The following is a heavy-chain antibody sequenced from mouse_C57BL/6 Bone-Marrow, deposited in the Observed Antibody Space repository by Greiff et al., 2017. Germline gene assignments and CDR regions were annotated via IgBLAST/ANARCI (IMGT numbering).Heavy chain of an antibody. V-gene: IGHV1-26*01. Sequence: EVQLQQSGPELVKPGASVKISCKASGYTFTDYYMNWVKQSHGKSLEWIGDINPNNGGTSYNQKFKGKATLTVDKSSSTAYMELRSLTSEDSAVYYCAREGLTGIYARDYWGQGTSVTVSS. CDR2: INPNNGGT. CDR1: GYTFTDYY. CDR3: AREGLTGIYARDY. J-gene: IGHJ4*01.